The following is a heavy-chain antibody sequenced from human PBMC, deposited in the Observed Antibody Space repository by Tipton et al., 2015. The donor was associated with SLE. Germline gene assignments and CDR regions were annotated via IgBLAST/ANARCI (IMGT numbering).Heavy chain of an antibody. CDR2: IYTSGST. CDR1: GGSISSGSYY. D-gene: IGHD3-3*01. J-gene: IGHJ2*01. CDR3: ARYGGAAIFGVVTHWYFDL. Sequence: LRLSCTVSGGSISSGSYYWSWIRQPAGKGLEWIGRIYTSGSTNYNPSLKSRVTISVDASKNQFSLKLSSVTAADTAVHYCARYGGAAIFGVVTHWYFDLWGRGTLVTVS. V-gene: IGHV4-61*02.